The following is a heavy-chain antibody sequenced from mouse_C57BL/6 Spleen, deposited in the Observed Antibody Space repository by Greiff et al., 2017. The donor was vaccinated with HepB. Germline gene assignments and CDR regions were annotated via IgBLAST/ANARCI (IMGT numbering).Heavy chain of an antibody. D-gene: IGHD1-1*01. V-gene: IGHV14-2*01. CDR3: ARGGSSDFDV. CDR1: GFNIKDYY. Sequence: EVQLQQSGAELVKPGASVKLSCTASGFNIKDYYMHWVKQRTEQGLEWIGRIDPEDGETKYARKFQGKATITADTSANTAYLQLSSLTSEATAVYYCARGGSSDFDVWGTGTTVTVSS. J-gene: IGHJ1*03. CDR2: IDPEDGET.